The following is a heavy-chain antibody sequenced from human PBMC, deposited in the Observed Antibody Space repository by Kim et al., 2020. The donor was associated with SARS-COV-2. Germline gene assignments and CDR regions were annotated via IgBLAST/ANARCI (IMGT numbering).Heavy chain of an antibody. J-gene: IGHJ6*02. V-gene: IGHV4-59*01. Sequence: MRRVTISVDTSKNQFSLKLSSVTAADTAVYYCARDQRVFGVVKYYYGMDVWGQGTTVTVSS. CDR3: ARDQRVFGVVKYYYGMDV. D-gene: IGHD3-3*01.